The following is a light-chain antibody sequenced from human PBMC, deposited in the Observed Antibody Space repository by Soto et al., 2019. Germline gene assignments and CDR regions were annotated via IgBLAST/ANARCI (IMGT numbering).Light chain of an antibody. CDR2: EVS. V-gene: IGLV2-14*01. CDR3: SFYTISGV. CDR1: SSDVGGYNY. Sequence: QSVLTQPASVSGSPGQSITISCTGTSSDVGGYNYVSWYQHHPGKAPKLIIYEVSNRPSGVSNRFSGSKSGNTASLTISGLQAEDEAGYYCSFYTISGVFGGGTKLTVL. J-gene: IGLJ3*02.